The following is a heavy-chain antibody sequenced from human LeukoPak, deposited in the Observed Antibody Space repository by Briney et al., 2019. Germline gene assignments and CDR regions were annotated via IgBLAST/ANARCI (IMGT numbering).Heavy chain of an antibody. Sequence: GGTLRLSCAASGVTFSTYGMSWVRQAPGKGLEWVSVISASGGDAAYADSLRGRSTFSRDNSKNTLFLHMDSLGVEDKAVYYCAKDWRVNNTPNDFWGQGTLVTVSS. J-gene: IGHJ4*02. D-gene: IGHD3-3*01. CDR3: AKDWRVNNTPNDF. V-gene: IGHV3-23*01. CDR2: ISASGGDA. CDR1: GVTFSTYG.